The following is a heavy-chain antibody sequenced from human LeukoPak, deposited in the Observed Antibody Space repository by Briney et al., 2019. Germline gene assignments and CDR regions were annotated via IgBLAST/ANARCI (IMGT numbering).Heavy chain of an antibody. D-gene: IGHD3-10*02. J-gene: IGHJ5*02. CDR2: IWSDGSNK. CDR3: AREDCSASYYNNWFDP. CDR1: GFTLSFYG. V-gene: IGHV3-33*01. Sequence: GRSLRLSCAASGFTLSFYGMHWVRQAPGKGLEWVAVIWSDGSNKYYADSVKGRFTISRDNSKNTLYLQMNSLRAEDTAVYYCAREDCSASYYNNWFDPWGQGTLVTVSS.